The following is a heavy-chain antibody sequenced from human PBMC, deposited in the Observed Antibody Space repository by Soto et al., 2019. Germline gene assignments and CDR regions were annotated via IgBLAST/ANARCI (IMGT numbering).Heavy chain of an antibody. Sequence: EVQLLESGGGLVQPGGSLRLSCAASGFTFSSYAMSWVRQAPGKGLEWVSTISGSGGSTYYADSVKGRFTISRDNSKNTLYLQRNSLRAEDTAVYSCAKDQDYYGSGSYWAYGMDVWGQGTTVTVSS. CDR2: ISGSGGST. J-gene: IGHJ6*02. CDR3: AKDQDYYGSGSYWAYGMDV. V-gene: IGHV3-23*01. D-gene: IGHD3-10*01. CDR1: GFTFSSYA.